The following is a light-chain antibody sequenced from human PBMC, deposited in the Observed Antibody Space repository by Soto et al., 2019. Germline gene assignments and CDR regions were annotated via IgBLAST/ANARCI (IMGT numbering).Light chain of an antibody. CDR1: QSISNY. CDR2: GAS. CDR3: QHSFSTLSYT. V-gene: IGKV1-39*01. J-gene: IGKJ2*01. Sequence: DIQMTQSPSSLSASVGDRVTITCRASQSISNYLNWYQVKPGKAPKLLIYGASSLQRGVPSRFSGSGSGTDFTLTISSLQPEDFATYYCQHSFSTLSYTFGQGTKLEIK.